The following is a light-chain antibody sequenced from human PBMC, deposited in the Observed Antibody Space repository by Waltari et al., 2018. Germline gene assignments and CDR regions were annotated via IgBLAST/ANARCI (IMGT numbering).Light chain of an antibody. J-gene: IGKJ1*01. CDR2: GAS. CDR3: QKYESLPAT. CDR1: QNVGRS. V-gene: IGKV3-20*01. Sequence: EIVLTQSPGTLSLSPGERATLSCRASQNVGRSLAWYQQKPGQAPRLLIYGASNRATGIPDRFSGSGFATDFSLTISRLEPEDFAVYYCQKYESLPATFGQGTKVEIK.